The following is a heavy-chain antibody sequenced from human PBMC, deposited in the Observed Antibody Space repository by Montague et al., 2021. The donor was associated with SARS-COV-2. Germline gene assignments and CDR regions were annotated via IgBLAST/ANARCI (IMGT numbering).Heavy chain of an antibody. CDR3: ARADAAAPGTPLDY. J-gene: IGHJ4*02. D-gene: IGHD6-13*01. CDR2: INAGGTT. CDR1: GGSLTGYW. Sequence: SETLSLTCSIFGGSLTGYWWTWIRQPPGKGLEWIGEINAGGTTNYNPSLKSGVTISIDMSQRQLSLTVTSVTAADTSVYYCARADAAAPGTPLDYWGQGVLVTVAS. V-gene: IGHV4-34*01.